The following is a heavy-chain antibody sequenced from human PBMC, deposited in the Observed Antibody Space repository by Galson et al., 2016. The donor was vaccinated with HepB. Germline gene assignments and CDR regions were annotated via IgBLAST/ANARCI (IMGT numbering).Heavy chain of an antibody. CDR1: GFTSSIFA. CDR3: AKGLTTVTTEVDY. Sequence: SLRLSCAASGFTSSIFAMNWVRQAPGKGLEWVSGISDNGGSTYYVDSVKGRFTISRDNFKNMLYLQMNSLRAEDTAVYYCAKGLTTVTTEVDYWGQGTLVTVSS. J-gene: IGHJ4*02. CDR2: ISDNGGST. D-gene: IGHD4-17*01. V-gene: IGHV3-23*01.